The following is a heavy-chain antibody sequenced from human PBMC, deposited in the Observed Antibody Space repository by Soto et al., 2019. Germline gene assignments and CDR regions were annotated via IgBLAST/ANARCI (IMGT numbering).Heavy chain of an antibody. CDR2: IDPSDSYT. CDR3: ARPLRHYYDSSGYSSYYYYGMDV. Sequence: GERLKSSGNGSGYKFTSYWISWVRKMTGKGLEWMGRIDPSDSYTNYSPSFQGHVTISADKSISTAYLQWSSLKASDTAMYYCARPLRHYYDSSGYSSYYYYGMDVWGQGPTVTVPS. J-gene: IGHJ6*02. CDR1: GYKFTSYW. V-gene: IGHV5-10-1*01. D-gene: IGHD3-22*01.